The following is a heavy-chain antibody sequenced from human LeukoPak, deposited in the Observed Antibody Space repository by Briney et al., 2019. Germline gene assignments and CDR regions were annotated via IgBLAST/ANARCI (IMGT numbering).Heavy chain of an antibody. CDR1: GGTFSSYA. J-gene: IGHJ4*02. D-gene: IGHD3-10*01. Sequence: GSSVKVSCKASGGTFSSYAISWVRQAPGQGLEWMGGIIPIFGTANYAQKFQGRVTITADESTGTAYMELSSLRSEDTAVYYCARGTSTMVRGVIRADYFDYWGQGTLVTVSS. CDR3: ARGTSTMVRGVIRADYFDY. V-gene: IGHV1-69*01. CDR2: IIPIFGTA.